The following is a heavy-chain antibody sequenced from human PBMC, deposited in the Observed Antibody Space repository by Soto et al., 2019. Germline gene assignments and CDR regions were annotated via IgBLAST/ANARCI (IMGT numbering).Heavy chain of an antibody. V-gene: IGHV3-21*01. CDR3: ARATDMGFEGLDYYYYGMDV. Sequence: WGSLRLSCAASGFTFSSYSMNWVRQAPGKGLEWVSSISSSSSYIYYADSVKGRFTISRDNAKNSLYLQMNSLRAEDTAVYYCARATDMGFEGLDYYYYGMDVWGQGTTVTVSS. J-gene: IGHJ6*02. CDR2: ISSSSSYI. CDR1: GFTFSSYS. D-gene: IGHD3-16*01.